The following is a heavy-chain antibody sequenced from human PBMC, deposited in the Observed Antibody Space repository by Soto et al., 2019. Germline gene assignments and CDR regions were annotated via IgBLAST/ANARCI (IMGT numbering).Heavy chain of an antibody. CDR3: ARVGYSSAWLLNY. D-gene: IGHD6-25*01. J-gene: IGHJ4*02. CDR1: GFAFSSYW. V-gene: IGHV3-74*01. CDR2: INSDGSST. Sequence: LRLSCAASGFAFSSYWMHWVRQAPRKGLVWVSRINSDGSSTTYADSVKGRFTISRDNAKNTLYLQMNSLRAEDTAVYYCARVGYSSAWLLNYWGQGTLVTVSS.